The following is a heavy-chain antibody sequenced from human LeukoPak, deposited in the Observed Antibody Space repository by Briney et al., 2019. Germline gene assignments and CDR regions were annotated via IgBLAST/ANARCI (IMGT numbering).Heavy chain of an antibody. CDR2: INHSGST. D-gene: IGHD2/OR15-2a*01. J-gene: IGHJ4*02. V-gene: IGHV4-34*01. Sequence: SETLSLTCAVYGGSFSGYYWSWIRQPPGKGLEWIGEINHSGSTNYNPSLKSRVTISVDTSKNQFSLKLSSVTAADTAVYYCARGVFLGYWGQGTLVTVSS. CDR1: GGSFSGYY. CDR3: ARGVFLGY.